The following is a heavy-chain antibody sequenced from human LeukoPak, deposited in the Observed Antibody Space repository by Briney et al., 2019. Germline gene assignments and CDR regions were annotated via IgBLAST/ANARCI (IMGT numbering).Heavy chain of an antibody. CDR2: ISAYNGNT. D-gene: IGHD3-3*01. V-gene: IGHV1-18*01. CDR1: GYTFTSYG. Sequence: ASVKVSCKASGYTFTSYGISWVRQAPGQGLEWMGWISAYNGNTNYAQKLQGRVTLTTDTSTSTAYMELRSLRSDDTAVYYCARILFYDFWSDTPPRSFDIWGQGTVVTVSS. CDR3: ARILFYDFWSDTPPRSFDI. J-gene: IGHJ3*02.